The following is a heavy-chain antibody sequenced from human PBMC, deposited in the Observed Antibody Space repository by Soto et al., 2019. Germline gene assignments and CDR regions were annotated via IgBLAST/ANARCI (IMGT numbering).Heavy chain of an antibody. CDR3: AREDADRGSFDF. CDR2: INPNNGRT. Sequence: ASVKVSCKASGYTFINYGISWVRQAPGQGLEWMGWINPNNGRTTLAPKFQGRVTLIRDTSINTAYMDMSRLRSDDTAVYYCAREDADRGSFDFWGQGTLVTVSS. J-gene: IGHJ4*02. CDR1: GYTFINYG. V-gene: IGHV1-2*02.